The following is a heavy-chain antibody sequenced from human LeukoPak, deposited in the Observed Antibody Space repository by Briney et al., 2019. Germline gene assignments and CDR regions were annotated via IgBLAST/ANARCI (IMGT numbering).Heavy chain of an antibody. D-gene: IGHD2-21*01. CDR3: ARDSLCFCDY. CDR2: ISSSSSYT. Sequence: GRSLRLSCAASGFTFSDYYMSWIRQAPGKGREWVSYISSSSSYTNYADSVKGRFTISRDNAKNSLYLQMNSLTAEDTAVYYCARDSLCFCDYWGQGTLVTVPS. V-gene: IGHV3-11*05. J-gene: IGHJ4*02. CDR1: GFTFSDYY.